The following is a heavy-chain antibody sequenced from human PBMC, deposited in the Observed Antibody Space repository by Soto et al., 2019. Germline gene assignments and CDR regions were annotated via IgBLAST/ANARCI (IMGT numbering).Heavy chain of an antibody. J-gene: IGHJ6*03. Sequence: EVQMLESGGGLVQPGGSLRLSCAASGFTFSSSAMNWVRQAPGKGLEWVSSISNSGGTTSYADSVKGRFTISRDNSKNTLYLQMNSLRAEDTPVYYCAKGSRGAYYYCMDVWGKGTTVTVSS. CDR2: ISNSGGTT. CDR3: AKGSRGAYYYCMDV. CDR1: GFTFSSSA. V-gene: IGHV3-23*01.